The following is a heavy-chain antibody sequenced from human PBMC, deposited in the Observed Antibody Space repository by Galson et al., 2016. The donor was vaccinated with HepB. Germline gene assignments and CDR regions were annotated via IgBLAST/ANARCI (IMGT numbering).Heavy chain of an antibody. J-gene: IGHJ3*02. Sequence: SVKVSCKASGYTFTDSHIHWVRQAPGQGLEWMGWVNADSGGTDFAQRFQDRVTVTRDTSISTAYMELRSLRSDDPAVYYCARVRMSFGVIMGAFDIWGQGTMVTVSS. CDR3: ARVRMSFGVIMGAFDI. CDR1: GYTFTDSH. V-gene: IGHV1-2*02. D-gene: IGHD3-3*01. CDR2: VNADSGGT.